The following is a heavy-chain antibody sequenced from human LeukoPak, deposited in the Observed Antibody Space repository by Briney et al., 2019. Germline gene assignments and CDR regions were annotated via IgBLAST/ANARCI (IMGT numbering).Heavy chain of an antibody. J-gene: IGHJ5*02. CDR1: GGSFSGYY. D-gene: IGHD3-3*01. CDR2: INHSGST. V-gene: IGHV4-34*01. Sequence: SETLSLTCAVYGGSFSGYYWSWIRQPPGKGLEWIGEINHSGSTNYNPSLKSRVTISVDTSENQFSLKLSSVTAADTAVYYCAREDFWSGPRQYNWFDPWGQGTLVTVSS. CDR3: AREDFWSGPRQYNWFDP.